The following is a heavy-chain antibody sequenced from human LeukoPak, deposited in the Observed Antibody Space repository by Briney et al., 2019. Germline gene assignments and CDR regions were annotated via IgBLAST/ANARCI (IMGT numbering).Heavy chain of an antibody. J-gene: IGHJ4*02. CDR1: GYTFTSYD. CDR2: MNPNSGNT. Sequence: GASVKVSCKASGYTFTSYDINWVRQATGQGLEWMGWMNPNSGNTGCAQKFQGRVTMTRNTSISTAYMELSSLRSEDTAVYYCARGRPNYYGSGSYPFDYWGQGTLVTVSS. D-gene: IGHD3-10*01. V-gene: IGHV1-8*01. CDR3: ARGRPNYYGSGSYPFDY.